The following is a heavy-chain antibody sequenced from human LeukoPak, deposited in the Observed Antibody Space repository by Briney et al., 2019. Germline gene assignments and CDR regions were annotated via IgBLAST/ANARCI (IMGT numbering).Heavy chain of an antibody. Sequence: TGGSLRLSCAASGFTFSSYAMSWVRQAPGKGPEWVSGIGPSGDKTYYADSVKGRFTISRDNSENTVYLQMNSLRVEDTALYYCAKDIDWLAFEDWGQGTLVTVSS. CDR1: GFTFSSYA. D-gene: IGHD6-19*01. V-gene: IGHV3-23*01. CDR3: AKDIDWLAFED. J-gene: IGHJ4*02. CDR2: IGPSGDKT.